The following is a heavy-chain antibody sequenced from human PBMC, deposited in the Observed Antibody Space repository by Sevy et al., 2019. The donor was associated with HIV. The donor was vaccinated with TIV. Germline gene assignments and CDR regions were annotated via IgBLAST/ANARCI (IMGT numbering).Heavy chain of an antibody. Sequence: GESLKISCAASGFSFSVYWMSWVRQAPGKGLEWVATLKQDGSEKYYVDSVKGRFTISRDNAKNSLYLQMNSLRAEDTAVYYCVREGDGGYSYSLDCWGQGTLVTVSS. V-gene: IGHV3-7*01. CDR2: LKQDGSEK. J-gene: IGHJ4*02. D-gene: IGHD5-18*01. CDR3: VREGDGGYSYSLDC. CDR1: GFSFSVYW.